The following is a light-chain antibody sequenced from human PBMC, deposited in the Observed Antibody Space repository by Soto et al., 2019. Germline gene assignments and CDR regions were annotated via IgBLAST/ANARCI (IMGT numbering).Light chain of an antibody. CDR3: FSYTSSFTQV. CDR2: DVS. V-gene: IGLV2-14*03. CDR1: TNDFDYGF. Sequence: QSALTQPASVSGSPGQSITISCTATTNDFDYGFVSWYQHHPGKAPKLMIYDVSSRPSGVSNRFSGSKSGNTASLTISGLQAEDEADYYCFSYTSSFTQVFGGGTKLTVL. J-gene: IGLJ2*01.